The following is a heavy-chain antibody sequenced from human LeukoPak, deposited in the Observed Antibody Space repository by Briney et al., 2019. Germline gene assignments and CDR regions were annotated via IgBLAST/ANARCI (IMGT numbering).Heavy chain of an antibody. V-gene: IGHV6-1*01. CDR2: TYYRSKWYS. CDR1: VDSVSSNSPT. Sequence: SQTLSLTCAISVDSVSSNSPTWIWIRQSPSRGLEWLGRTYYRSKWYSDYAESMKSRISINADTSKNQFSLQLNSVTPEDTAVYYCARAARGNAMDVWGQGTTVTVSS. J-gene: IGHJ6*02. CDR3: ARAARGNAMDV.